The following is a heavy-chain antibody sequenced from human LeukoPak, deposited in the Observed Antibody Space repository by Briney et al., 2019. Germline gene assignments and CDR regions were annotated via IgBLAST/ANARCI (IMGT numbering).Heavy chain of an antibody. J-gene: IGHJ6*03. D-gene: IGHD1-26*01. Sequence: PGGSLRLSCAASGFSFSSYNMNWVRQTPGKGLEWVSSITSSSTYTFYADSVKGRFTISRDNARNSLYLQMNSLRAEDTAVYYCARDPYSGAYGDTYYYYMDVWGKGTTVTISS. V-gene: IGHV3-21*01. CDR3: ARDPYSGAYGDTYYYYMDV. CDR1: GFSFSSYN. CDR2: ITSSSTYT.